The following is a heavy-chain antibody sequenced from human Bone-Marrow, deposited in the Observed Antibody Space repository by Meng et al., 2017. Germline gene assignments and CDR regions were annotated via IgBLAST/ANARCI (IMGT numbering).Heavy chain of an antibody. Sequence: GESLKISCAASGFTFSSYAMSWVRQAPGKGLEWVSATSGSGGSTYYADSVKGRFTISRDNSKNTLYLQMNSLRAEDTAVYYCAKESHDILTGYYWMAEAEDYFDYWGQGTLVTVSS. CDR3: AKESHDILTGYYWMAEAEDYFDY. D-gene: IGHD3-9*01. CDR1: GFTFSSYA. V-gene: IGHV3-23*01. CDR2: TSGSGGST. J-gene: IGHJ4*02.